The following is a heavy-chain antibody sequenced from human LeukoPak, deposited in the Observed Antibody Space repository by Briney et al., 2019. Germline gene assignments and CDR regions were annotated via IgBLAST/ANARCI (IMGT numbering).Heavy chain of an antibody. D-gene: IGHD5-18*01. CDR1: GFTFSSYG. Sequence: GGSLRLSCAASGFTFSSYGMHWVRQAPGKGLDWVAVISNDGSKKYYADSVKGRFTISRDNSKNTLSLQVSSLRTEDTAVYYCAKDRYSYAFEYSDSWGQGALVTVSS. V-gene: IGHV3-30*18. CDR3: AKDRYSYAFEYSDS. J-gene: IGHJ4*02. CDR2: ISNDGSKK.